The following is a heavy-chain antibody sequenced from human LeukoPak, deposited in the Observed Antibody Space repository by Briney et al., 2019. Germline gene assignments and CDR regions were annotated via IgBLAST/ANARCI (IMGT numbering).Heavy chain of an antibody. V-gene: IGHV4-30-4*08. Sequence: SQTPSPTFPVSCGSLRSGGYYWGWIPPPPPEGLGWVGYIYYSGGTYYNPSLKSRVTISVDTSKNQFSLKLSSVTAADTAVYYCASSGGGWGYDSNWFDPWGQGTLVTVSS. J-gene: IGHJ5*02. CDR2: IYYSGGT. CDR3: ASSGGGWGYDSNWFDP. D-gene: IGHD3-10*01. CDR1: CGSLRSGGYY.